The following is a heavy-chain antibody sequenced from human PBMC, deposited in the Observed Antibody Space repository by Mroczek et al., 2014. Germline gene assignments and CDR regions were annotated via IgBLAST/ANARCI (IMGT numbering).Heavy chain of an antibody. CDR2: ISYDGSNK. CDR1: GFTFSSYA. J-gene: IGHJ3*02. Sequence: QVQLQESGGGVVQPGRSLRLSCAVSGFTFSSYAMHWVRQAPGKGLEWVAVISYDGSNKYYADSVKGRFTISRDNSKNTLYLQMNSLRAEDTAVYYCARPHIVVVTAWKRVSFDIVGPKGQVVTRLF. D-gene: IGHD2-21*02. V-gene: IGHV3-30-3*01. CDR3: ARPHIVVVTAWKRVSFDI.